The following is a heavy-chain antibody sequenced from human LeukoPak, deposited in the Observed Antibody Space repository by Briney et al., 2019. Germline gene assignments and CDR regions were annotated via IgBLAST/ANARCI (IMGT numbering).Heavy chain of an antibody. J-gene: IGHJ4*02. CDR2: ISWNSGSI. D-gene: IGHD6-19*01. CDR3: AKDNFASSGWYGGAAPSYYFDY. CDR1: GFTFDDYA. Sequence: GGSLRLSCAASGFTFDDYAMHWVRQAPGKGLEWVSGISWNSGSIGYADSVKGRFTISRDNAKNSLYLQMNSLRAEDTALYYCAKDNFASSGWYGGAAPSYYFDYWGQGTLVTVSS. V-gene: IGHV3-9*01.